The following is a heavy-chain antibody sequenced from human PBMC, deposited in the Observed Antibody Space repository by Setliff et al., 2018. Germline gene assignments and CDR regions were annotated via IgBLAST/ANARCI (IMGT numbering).Heavy chain of an antibody. V-gene: IGHV1-18*01. CDR1: GYTFISYG. CDR2: INNYNGNT. J-gene: IGHJ4*02. CDR3: ARAPRLEWILPTFDY. Sequence: ASVKVSCKTSGYTFISYGISWVRQAPGQGLEWMGWINNYNGNTDYAQSIQGRVTMTTDTSTSTGYMELRSLRYDDTAVYYCARAPRLEWILPTFDYWGQGTPVTVSS. D-gene: IGHD3-3*01.